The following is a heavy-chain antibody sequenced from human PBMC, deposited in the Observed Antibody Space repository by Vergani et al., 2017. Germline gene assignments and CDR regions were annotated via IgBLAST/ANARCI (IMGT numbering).Heavy chain of an antibody. Sequence: VQLVESGGGVVQPGRSLRLSCAASGFTFSSYAMHWVRQAPGKGLEWVSSISSSSSYIYYAYSVKGRFTISRDNAKNSLYLQMNSLRAEDTAVYYCARDRDSSSWIHAGWFDPWGQGTLVTVSS. CDR2: ISSSSSYI. D-gene: IGHD6-13*01. V-gene: IGHV3-21*01. CDR1: GFTFSSYA. J-gene: IGHJ5*02. CDR3: ARDRDSSSWIHAGWFDP.